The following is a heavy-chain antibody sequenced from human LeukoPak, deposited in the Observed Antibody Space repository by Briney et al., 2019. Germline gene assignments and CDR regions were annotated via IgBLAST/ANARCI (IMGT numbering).Heavy chain of an antibody. Sequence: PGGSLRLSCAASGFTFNGHAMHWVRQAPGKGLEWVASISDDGTNKYYTDSVKGRFTISRDNSKNTLFLQMDNLRVEDTAVYFCARGQGDRYYYYYMDVWGKGTTVTVSS. J-gene: IGHJ6*03. CDR2: ISDDGTNK. V-gene: IGHV3-30*10. CDR1: GFTFNGHA. CDR3: ARGQGDRYYYYYMDV. D-gene: IGHD3-16*01.